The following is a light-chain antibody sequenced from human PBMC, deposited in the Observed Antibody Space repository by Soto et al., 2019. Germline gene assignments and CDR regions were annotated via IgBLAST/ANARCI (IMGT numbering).Light chain of an antibody. CDR3: QQYNSYPRT. J-gene: IGKJ1*01. Sequence: DIQMTQSPSTLSASVGDRVTITCRASQSISNWLAWSQQKPGKAPKLLIYDASSLQSGVPSRFSGSGSGTEFTLTISSLQPDDFATYYCQQYNSYPRTFGQGTNLEIK. CDR2: DAS. CDR1: QSISNW. V-gene: IGKV1-5*01.